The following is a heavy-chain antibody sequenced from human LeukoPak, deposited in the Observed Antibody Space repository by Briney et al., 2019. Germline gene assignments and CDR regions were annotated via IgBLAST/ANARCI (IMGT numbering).Heavy chain of an antibody. CDR2: ISGSGSST. J-gene: IGHJ4*02. D-gene: IGHD6-19*01. CDR3: AKGSGWPYYFDY. V-gene: IGHV3-23*01. Sequence: GGSLRLSCAASGFTFSSYAMTWVRQAPGKGLEWVSAISGSGSSTYYADSVKGRFTISRDNSKNTLYLQMNSLRAEDTAVYYCAKGSGWPYYFDYWGLGTLVTVSS. CDR1: GFTFSSYA.